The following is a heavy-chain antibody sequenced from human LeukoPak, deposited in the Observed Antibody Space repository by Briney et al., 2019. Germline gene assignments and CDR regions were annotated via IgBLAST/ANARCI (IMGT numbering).Heavy chain of an antibody. D-gene: IGHD3-22*01. Sequence: PGRSLRLSCAASGFTFSSYGMHWVRQAPGKGLEWVAVISYDGSNKYYADSVKGRFTISRDNSKNTLYLQMNSLRAEDTAVYYCAKDHYYDSSGYYYDYFDYWGQGTLVTVSS. CDR1: GFTFSSYG. V-gene: IGHV3-30*18. J-gene: IGHJ4*02. CDR2: ISYDGSNK. CDR3: AKDHYYDSSGYYYDYFDY.